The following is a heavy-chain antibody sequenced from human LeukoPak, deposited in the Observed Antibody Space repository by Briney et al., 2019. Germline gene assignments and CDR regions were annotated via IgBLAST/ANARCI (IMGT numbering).Heavy chain of an antibody. V-gene: IGHV3-23*01. CDR3: AIISGWYFDPTDY. Sequence: PGGSLRLSCAASGFTFSSYAMSWVRQAPGKGLEWVSAISGSGGSTYYADSVKGRFTISRGNSKNTLHLQMNSLRAEDTAVYYCAIISGWYFDPTDYWGQGTLVTVSS. J-gene: IGHJ4*02. CDR1: GFTFSSYA. D-gene: IGHD6-19*01. CDR2: ISGSGGST.